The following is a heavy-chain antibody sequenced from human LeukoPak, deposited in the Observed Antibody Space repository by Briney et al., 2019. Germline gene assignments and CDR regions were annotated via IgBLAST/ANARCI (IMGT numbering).Heavy chain of an antibody. CDR3: ARDFAVEIVLWGSYRYGTYYFDY. CDR2: INHSGST. J-gene: IGHJ4*02. V-gene: IGHV4-34*01. D-gene: IGHD3-16*02. Sequence: SETLSLTCAVYGGSFSGYYWSWIRQPPGKGLEWIGEINHSGSTNYNPSLKSRVTISVDTSKNQFSLQLNSVTPEDTAVYYCARDFAVEIVLWGSYRYGTYYFDYWGQGTLVTVSS. CDR1: GGSFSGYY.